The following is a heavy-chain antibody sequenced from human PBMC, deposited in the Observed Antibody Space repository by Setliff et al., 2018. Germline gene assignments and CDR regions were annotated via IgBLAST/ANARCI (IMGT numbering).Heavy chain of an antibody. CDR3: ARARWSGGYYSGDKYYMDV. D-gene: IGHD3-22*01. CDR1: GGSINSGSYY. Sequence: PSETLSLTCTVSGGSINSGSYYWSWIRQSAGKGLEWIGYIYTSGSTNYNPSLKSRVTISLDSSRKQFSLEMTSLSAADTAIYYCARARWSGGYYSGDKYYMDVWGKGTTVTV. J-gene: IGHJ6*03. V-gene: IGHV4-61*09. CDR2: IYTSGST.